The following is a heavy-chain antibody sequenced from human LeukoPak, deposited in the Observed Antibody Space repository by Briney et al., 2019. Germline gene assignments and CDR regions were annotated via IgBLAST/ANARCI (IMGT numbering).Heavy chain of an antibody. V-gene: IGHV3-23*01. Sequence: GGALILSCVASGCIFNSYARNWVRQAPGKGLEWVSLIIGSSGSTFYADSVKGRFTISRNKSKNTLYLQMNSLRAEDTAVYYCAKGAYDYIEIAYFDYWGQGSLVTVSS. D-gene: IGHD5-12*01. J-gene: IGHJ4*02. CDR3: AKGAYDYIEIAYFDY. CDR2: IIGSSGST. CDR1: GCIFNSYA.